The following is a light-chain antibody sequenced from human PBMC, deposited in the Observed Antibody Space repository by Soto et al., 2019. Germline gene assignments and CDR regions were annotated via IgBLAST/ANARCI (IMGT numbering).Light chain of an antibody. J-gene: IGKJ1*01. Sequence: EFVLSQSPGTLSLSTGERATLSCRASQTVRNNYLAWYQQKPGQAPRLLIYDASSRATGIPDRFSGGGSGTDFTLTISRLEPEDFAVYYCQQFSSFGQGTKVHI. V-gene: IGKV3-20*01. CDR1: QTVRNNY. CDR3: QQFSS. CDR2: DAS.